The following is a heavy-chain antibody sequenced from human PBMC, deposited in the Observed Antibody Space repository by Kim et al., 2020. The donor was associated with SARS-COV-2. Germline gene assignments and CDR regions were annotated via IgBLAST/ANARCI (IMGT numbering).Heavy chain of an antibody. CDR3: ARVREKRNDVGYIWGSYPAKFDF. Sequence: SETLSLTCTVSGVSITDSGYYWSWIRQVPGKGLEGIGYIYYSGSTSYNPSLQSRLSISMDPSQNQFSLRLNSVTAADTAVYFCARVREKRNDVGYIWGSYPAKFDFWGQGPLVTVSS. CDR2: IYYSGST. V-gene: IGHV4-31*03. J-gene: IGHJ4*02. D-gene: IGHD3-16*02. CDR1: GVSITDSGYY.